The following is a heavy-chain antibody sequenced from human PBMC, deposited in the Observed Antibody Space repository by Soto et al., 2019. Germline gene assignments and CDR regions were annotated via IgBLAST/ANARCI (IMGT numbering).Heavy chain of an antibody. CDR3: AGQFWSGYYYYYGMDV. CDR2: IKQDGSEK. D-gene: IGHD3-3*01. CDR1: GFTFSRYA. Sequence: GGSLRLSCVASGFTFSRYAMAWVRQAPGKGLEWVANIKQDGSEKYYVDSVKGRFTISRDNAKNSLYLQMNSLRAEDTAVYYCAGQFWSGYYYYYGMDVWGQGTTVTVSS. J-gene: IGHJ6*02. V-gene: IGHV3-7*03.